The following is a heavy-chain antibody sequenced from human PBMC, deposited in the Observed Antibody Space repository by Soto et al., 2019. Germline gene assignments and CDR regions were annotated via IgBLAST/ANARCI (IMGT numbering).Heavy chain of an antibody. V-gene: IGHV3-33*01. CDR3: ARDLASSSWYLHY. CDR2: IWYDGSNK. CDR1: GFTFSSYG. J-gene: IGHJ4*02. D-gene: IGHD6-13*01. Sequence: GSLSLSCAASGFTFSSYGMHWVRQAPGKGLEWVAVIWYDGSNKYYADSVKGRFTISRDNYKNTLYLQMNSLRDEDTAVYYCARDLASSSWYLHYWGQGTLVTVS.